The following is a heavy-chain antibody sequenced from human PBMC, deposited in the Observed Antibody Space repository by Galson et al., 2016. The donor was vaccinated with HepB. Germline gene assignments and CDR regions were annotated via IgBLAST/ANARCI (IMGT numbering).Heavy chain of an antibody. CDR3: AREGVKWLAHGGATRHGMDV. CDR1: GFTFSSYA. D-gene: IGHD6-19*01. Sequence: SLRLSCAASGFTFSSYAMHWVRQAPGKGLEWVAVISYDGSNKYYADSVKGRFTISRDNSKNTLYLQMNSLRAEDTAVYYCAREGVKWLAHGGATRHGMDVWGQGTTVTVSS. J-gene: IGHJ6*02. V-gene: IGHV3-30*04. CDR2: ISYDGSNK.